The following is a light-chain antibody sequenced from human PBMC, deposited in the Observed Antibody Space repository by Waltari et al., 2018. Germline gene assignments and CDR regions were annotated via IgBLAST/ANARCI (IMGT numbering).Light chain of an antibody. CDR1: QSVGSN. CDR2: GAS. J-gene: IGKJ1*01. V-gene: IGKV3-15*01. CDR3: QQYNNWPPWT. Sequence: ETVMTQSPANLSVSPGETATLPCRASQSVGSNLAWYQQKPGQAPRLLIYGASTRATGIPAKFSGSGSGTEFTLTISSLQSEDFAVYYCQQYNNWPPWTFGQGTKVEI.